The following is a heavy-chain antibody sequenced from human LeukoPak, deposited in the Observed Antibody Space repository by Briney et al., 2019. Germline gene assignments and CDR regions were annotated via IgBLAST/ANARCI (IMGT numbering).Heavy chain of an antibody. Sequence: GASVKVSCKASGYTFTDYYMHWVRQAPGQGLEWMGWINPNTGGTNYSQKFQGRVTMTRDTSISTAYMVLSRLRSDDTAVYYCARDYYDSSGYPVDFDYWGQGTLVTVSS. D-gene: IGHD3-22*01. J-gene: IGHJ4*02. CDR1: GYTFTDYY. CDR3: ARDYYDSSGYPVDFDY. V-gene: IGHV1-2*02. CDR2: INPNTGGT.